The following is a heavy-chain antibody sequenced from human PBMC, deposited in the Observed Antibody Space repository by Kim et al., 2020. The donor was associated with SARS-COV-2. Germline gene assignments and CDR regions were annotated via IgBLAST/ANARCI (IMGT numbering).Heavy chain of an antibody. CDR1: GYTFTSYG. CDR2: ISAYNGNT. V-gene: IGHV1-18*04. J-gene: IGHJ4*02. CDR3: ARPLRGVFDY. D-gene: IGHD3-10*01. Sequence: ASVNVSCKASGYTFTSYGISWVRQAPGQGLEGMGWISAYNGNTNDAQKLQGRVTMTTDTSTRTAYMELRSLRSDDTAVYYCARPLRGVFDYWGQGTLVTVSS.